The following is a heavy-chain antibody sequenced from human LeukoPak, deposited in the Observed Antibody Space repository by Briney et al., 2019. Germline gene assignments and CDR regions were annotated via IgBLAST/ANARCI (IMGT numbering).Heavy chain of an antibody. CDR2: ISSSSSYI. CDR1: GFTFSSYS. Sequence: GGSLRLSCAASGFTFSSYSMNWVRQAPGKGLEWVSSISSSSSYIYYADSVKGRFTISRDNAENSLYLQMNSLRAEDTAVYYCATYGSGGPFDYWGQGTLVTVSS. D-gene: IGHD3-10*01. CDR3: ATYGSGGPFDY. V-gene: IGHV3-21*01. J-gene: IGHJ4*02.